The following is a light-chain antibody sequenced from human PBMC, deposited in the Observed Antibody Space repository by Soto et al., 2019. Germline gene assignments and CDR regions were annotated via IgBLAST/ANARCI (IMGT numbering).Light chain of an antibody. CDR1: QSISSW. V-gene: IGKV1-5*03. CDR2: KAS. J-gene: IGKJ1*01. Sequence: DIQMTQSPSTLSASVGDRVTITCRASQSISSWLAWYQQKPGKAPKLLIYKASSLESGVPSRISGSVSGTEFTLTISSLQPDDFATYYCQQYNSYSRTFGQGTKV. CDR3: QQYNSYSRT.